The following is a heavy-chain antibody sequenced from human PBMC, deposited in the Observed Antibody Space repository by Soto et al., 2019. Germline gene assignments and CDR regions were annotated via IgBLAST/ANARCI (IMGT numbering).Heavy chain of an antibody. CDR1: GFTFSSYA. CDR2: ISGSGGST. J-gene: IGHJ6*02. D-gene: IGHD3-16*01. V-gene: IGHV3-23*01. CDR3: AKGLRDYYYYGMDV. Sequence: GGSLRLSCAASGFTFSSYAMSWVRQAPGKGLEWVSAISGSGGSTYYADSVKDRFTISRDNSKNTLYLQMNSLRAEDTAVYYCAKGLRDYYYYGMDVWGQGTTVTVSS.